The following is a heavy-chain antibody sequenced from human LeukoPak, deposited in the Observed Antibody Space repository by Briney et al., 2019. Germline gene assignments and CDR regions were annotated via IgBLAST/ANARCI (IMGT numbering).Heavy chain of an antibody. CDR2: IWYDGSSE. Sequence: PGGSLRLSCAASGFIFSSYGMHWVRQAPGKGLEWVAVIWYDGSSEKYADSVKGRFTISRDNSKNTLYLQMNSLRAEDTALYYCAKGLYCSSTSCYFENYYYYYMDVWGKGTTVTVPS. V-gene: IGHV3-33*06. D-gene: IGHD2-2*01. CDR3: AKGLYCSSTSCYFENYYYYYMDV. CDR1: GFIFSSYG. J-gene: IGHJ6*03.